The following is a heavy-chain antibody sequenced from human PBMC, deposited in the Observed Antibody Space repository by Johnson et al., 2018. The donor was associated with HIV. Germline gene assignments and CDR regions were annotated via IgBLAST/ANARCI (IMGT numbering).Heavy chain of an antibody. CDR2: ISYDGSNK. CDR1: GFTFTTYS. CDR3: ARDHWDWVGATDAFDI. D-gene: IGHD1-26*01. J-gene: IGHJ3*02. Sequence: VQLVESGGGVVQPGRSLRLSCAASGFTFTTYSMHWVRQAPGTGLEWVAVISYDGSNKYYADSVKGRFTISRDNSKNTLYLQMNSLRAEDTAVYYCARDHWDWVGATDAFDIWGQGTMVTVSS. V-gene: IGHV3-30*14.